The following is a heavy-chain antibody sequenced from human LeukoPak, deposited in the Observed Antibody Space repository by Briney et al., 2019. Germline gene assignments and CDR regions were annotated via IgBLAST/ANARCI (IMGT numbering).Heavy chain of an antibody. CDR1: GGSISSHY. CDR3: ARLNTYYDILTGYQFTHVFDF. D-gene: IGHD3-9*01. CDR2: VSTRGTT. Sequence: PSETLSLTCTISGGSISSHYWNWIRQPAGKGLEWIGRVSTRGTTNYNPSLKSRVTMSVDTSKNQFSLKLRSVTAADTAVYYCARLNTYYDILTGYQFTHVFDFWGQGTLVTVAS. V-gene: IGHV4-4*07. J-gene: IGHJ4*02.